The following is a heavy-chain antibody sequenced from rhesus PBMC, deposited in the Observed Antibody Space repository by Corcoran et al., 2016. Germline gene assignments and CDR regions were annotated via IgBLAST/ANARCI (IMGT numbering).Heavy chain of an antibody. J-gene: IGHJ4*01. V-gene: IGHV3-183*01. Sequence: VQLEESGGGLVKPGASLRLSCAASGSTFGDYGMHWVRQAPGKGLPWVSFISYTGKTKNYANSVKDRLTISRDNAKNSLSLQMRSRRAEDTAVYYCARGTGYYMGYWGQGVLVTVSS. D-gene: IGHD3-3*01. CDR1: GSTFGDYG. CDR2: ISYTGKTK. CDR3: ARGTGYYMGY.